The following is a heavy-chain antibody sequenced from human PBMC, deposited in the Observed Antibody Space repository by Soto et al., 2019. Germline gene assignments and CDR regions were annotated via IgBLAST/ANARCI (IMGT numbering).Heavy chain of an antibody. V-gene: IGHV1-69*01. CDR1: GGSFTTHS. J-gene: IGHJ4*02. D-gene: IGHD2-2*01. CDR3: ARDPRIYCTSSSCHSYFDS. Sequence: QVQLVQSGAEVKKPGSSVKVSCRTSGGSFTTHSISWLRQAPGQGLEWMGGIIPVFGTVNNAQRLQDRVTITADESTSTAYMDLSSLKSEDSAVYYCARDPRIYCTSSSCHSYFDSWGQGTLVTVS. CDR2: IIPVFGTV.